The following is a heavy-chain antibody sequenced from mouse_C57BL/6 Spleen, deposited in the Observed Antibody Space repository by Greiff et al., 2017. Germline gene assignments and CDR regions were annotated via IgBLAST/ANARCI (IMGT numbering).Heavy chain of an antibody. CDR1: GFTFSDYG. CDR2: ISSGSSTI. CDR3: ARGGFYYGKGYFGC. V-gene: IGHV5-17*01. J-gene: IGHJ2*01. D-gene: IGHD2-1*01. Sequence: EVHLVESGGGLVKPGGSLKLSCAASGFTFSDYGMHWVRQAPETGLEWVAYISSGSSTIYYADTVKGRFPISRDNAKNTLFLQMTSLRSEDTAMYYCARGGFYYGKGYFGCWGQGTTLTVSS.